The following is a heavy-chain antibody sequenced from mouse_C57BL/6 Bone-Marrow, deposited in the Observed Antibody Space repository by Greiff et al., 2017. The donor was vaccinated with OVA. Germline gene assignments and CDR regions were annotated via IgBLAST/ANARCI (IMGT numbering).Heavy chain of an antibody. CDR3: TYLPGTWFAY. CDR2: IDPETGGT. V-gene: IGHV1-15*01. CDR1: GYTFTDYE. J-gene: IGHJ3*01. D-gene: IGHD4-1*01. Sequence: QVQLQQSGAELVRPGASVTLSCKASGYTFTDYEMHWVKQTPVHGLEWIGAIDPETGGTAYNQKFKGKAILTADKSSSTAYMELRSLTSEDSAVYYCTYLPGTWFAYWGQGTLVTVSA.